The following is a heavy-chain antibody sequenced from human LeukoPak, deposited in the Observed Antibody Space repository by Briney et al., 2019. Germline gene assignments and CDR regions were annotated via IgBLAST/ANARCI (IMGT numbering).Heavy chain of an antibody. CDR1: GYTFTTYA. CDR3: AGEHDILTGFSLDY. V-gene: IGHV1-3*01. CDR2: INAGNGNT. D-gene: IGHD3-9*01. Sequence: GASVKVSCKASGYTFTTYAIHWVRQAPGQRLEYMGWINAGNGNTKYSQKLQARVTITRDTSASTAYMELSSLTSEDTAVYYCAGEHDILTGFSLDYWGQGTLVTVSS. J-gene: IGHJ4*02.